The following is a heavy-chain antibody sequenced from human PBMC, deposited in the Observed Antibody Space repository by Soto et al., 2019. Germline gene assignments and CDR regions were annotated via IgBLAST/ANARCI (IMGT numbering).Heavy chain of an antibody. CDR3: ARPRRGVVVPAASFDY. Sequence: QVQLVQSGAEVKKPGSSVTVSCKASGGTFSSYAISWVRQAPGQGLEWMGGIIPIFGTANYAQKFQGRVTITADESTSTAYMALSSLRSEDTAVYYCARPRRGVVVPAASFDYWGQGTLVTVSS. CDR2: IIPIFGTA. CDR1: GGTFSSYA. D-gene: IGHD2-2*01. V-gene: IGHV1-69*01. J-gene: IGHJ4*02.